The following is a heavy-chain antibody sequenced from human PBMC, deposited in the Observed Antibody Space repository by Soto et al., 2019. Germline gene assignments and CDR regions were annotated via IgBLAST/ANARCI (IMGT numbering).Heavy chain of an antibody. Sequence: SETLSLTCTVSGGSISSYYWSWIRQPPGKGLEWIGYIYYTGSTNYNPSLKSRVTISVDTSKNQFSLKLSSVTAADTAVYYCAREGAGAAAEYYSDYWGQGTLVTVSS. J-gene: IGHJ4*02. CDR1: GGSISSYY. V-gene: IGHV4-59*01. D-gene: IGHD6-13*01. CDR2: IYYTGST. CDR3: AREGAGAAAEYYSDY.